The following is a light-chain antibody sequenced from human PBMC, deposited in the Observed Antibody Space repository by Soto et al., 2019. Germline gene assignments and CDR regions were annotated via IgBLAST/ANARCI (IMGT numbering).Light chain of an antibody. Sequence: EIVMTQSPATLSVSPGERATLSCRASQSVRSNLAWYQQKPGQSPRLLIYGAFTRATGIPARFSGSGSGTDFTLTISRLEPEDFAVYYCQQYGSSPLTFGGGTKVDIK. CDR3: QQYGSSPLT. CDR1: QSVRSN. J-gene: IGKJ4*01. V-gene: IGKV3-15*01. CDR2: GAF.